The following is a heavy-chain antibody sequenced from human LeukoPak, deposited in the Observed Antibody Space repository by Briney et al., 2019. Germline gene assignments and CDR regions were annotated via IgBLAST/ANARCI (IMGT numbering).Heavy chain of an antibody. Sequence: PGGSLRLSCAASGFTFSSYGMHWVRQAPGKGLEWVAFIRCDGCNKYYADSVKGRFTISRDNSKNTLYLQMNSLRAEDTAVYYCAKVPTTVTFYYYYYGMDVWGQGTTVTVSS. CDR1: GFTFSSYG. CDR3: AKVPTTVTFYYYYYGMDV. D-gene: IGHD4-17*01. J-gene: IGHJ6*02. V-gene: IGHV3-30*02. CDR2: IRCDGCNK.